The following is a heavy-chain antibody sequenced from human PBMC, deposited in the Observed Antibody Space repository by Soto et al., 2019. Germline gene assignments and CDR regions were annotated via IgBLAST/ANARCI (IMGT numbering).Heavy chain of an antibody. J-gene: IGHJ4*02. CDR3: ARGAEWNADLRSTITDY. D-gene: IGHD5-12*01. CDR1: GFTFSSYS. Sequence: GGSLRLSCAASGFTFSSYSMNWVRQAPGKGLEWVSSISSSSSYIYYADSVKGRFTISRDNAKNSLYLQMNSLRAEDTAVYYCARGAEWNADLRSTITDYWGQGTLVTVSS. CDR2: ISSSSSYI. V-gene: IGHV3-21*01.